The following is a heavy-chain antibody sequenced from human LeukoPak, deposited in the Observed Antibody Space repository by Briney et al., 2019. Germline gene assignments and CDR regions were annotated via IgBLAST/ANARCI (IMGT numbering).Heavy chain of an antibody. V-gene: IGHV4-34*10. Sequence: PSETLSLTCAVYGGSFSGYYWSWIRQPPGEGLEWIGEINHSGSTNYNPSLKSRVTMTRDTSTSTVYMELSSLRSEDTAVYYCARDHGIGYFDWLFRSYYYYGMDVWGQGTTVTVSS. CDR2: INHSGST. CDR1: GGSFSGYY. D-gene: IGHD3-9*01. CDR3: ARDHGIGYFDWLFRSYYYYGMDV. J-gene: IGHJ6*02.